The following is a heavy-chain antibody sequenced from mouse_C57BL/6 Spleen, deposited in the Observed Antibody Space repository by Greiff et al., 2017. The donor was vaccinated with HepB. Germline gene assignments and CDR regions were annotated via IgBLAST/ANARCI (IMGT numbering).Heavy chain of an antibody. CDR3: ARAYYGSSWYFDV. D-gene: IGHD1-1*01. V-gene: IGHV1-47*01. J-gene: IGHJ1*03. CDR2: FHPYNDDT. Sequence: VQLKESGAELVKPGASVKMSCKASGYTFTTYPIEWMKQNHGKSLEWIGNFHPYNDDTKYNEKFKGKATLTVEKSSSTVYLELSRLTSDDSAVYYCARAYYGSSWYFDVWGTGTTVTVSS. CDR1: GYTFTTYP.